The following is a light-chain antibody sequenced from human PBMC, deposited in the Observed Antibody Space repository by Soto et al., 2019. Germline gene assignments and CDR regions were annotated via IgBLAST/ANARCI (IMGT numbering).Light chain of an antibody. V-gene: IGKV3-20*01. J-gene: IGKJ1*01. CDR3: QQFDSSPWS. Sequence: EIVLTQSPGTLSLSPGERATLSCRASHSITSTYLAWYQQKPGQAPRLLIFGTSSRATGIPDRFSGSVSGTDFTLTISRLEPEDFAVYFCQQFDSSPWSFGQGTKVEIK. CDR2: GTS. CDR1: HSITSTY.